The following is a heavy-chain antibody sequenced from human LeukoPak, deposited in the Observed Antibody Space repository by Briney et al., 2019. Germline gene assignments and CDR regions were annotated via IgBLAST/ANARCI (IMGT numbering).Heavy chain of an antibody. D-gene: IGHD3-9*01. Sequence: GGSLRLSCAASGFSLDYAWMTWVRQAPGKGLECVGRIKSRTDGGTTDYAAPVKGRFTISRDASKNTLYLQMNSLKTEDTGVYYCTTARTVGAFDIWGNGTTVTVSS. CDR1: GFSLDYAW. V-gene: IGHV3-15*01. CDR3: TTARTVGAFDI. J-gene: IGHJ6*04. CDR2: IKSRTDGGTT.